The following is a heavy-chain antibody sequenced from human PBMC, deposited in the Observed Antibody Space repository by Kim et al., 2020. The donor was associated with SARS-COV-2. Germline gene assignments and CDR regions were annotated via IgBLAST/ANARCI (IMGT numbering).Heavy chain of an antibody. CDR3: ARAYYDFWSGYYPNWFDP. CDR2: INPNSGGT. J-gene: IGHJ5*02. Sequence: ASVKVSCKASGYTFTGYYMHWVRQAPGQGLEWMGWINPNSGGTNYAQKFQGRVTMTRDASISTAYMELSRLRSDDTAVYYCARAYYDFWSGYYPNWFDPWGQGTLVTVSS. D-gene: IGHD3-3*01. V-gene: IGHV1-2*02. CDR1: GYTFTGYY.